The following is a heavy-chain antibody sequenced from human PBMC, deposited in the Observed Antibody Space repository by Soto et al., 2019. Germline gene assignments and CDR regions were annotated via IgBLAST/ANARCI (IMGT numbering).Heavy chain of an antibody. CDR1: GGSIDYYY. CDR3: ARDSTSWFPYYDIDV. Sequence: QVQLQESGPGLVKSSETLSLTCTVSGGSIDYYYWSWIRQPPGKGLEWIGYISDSGSTKYNPSLRSRVTISVDTSKNQFSLNLNSVTAADTAVYYCARDSTSWFPYYDIDVWGQGTTVTVSS. CDR2: ISDSGST. D-gene: IGHD6-13*01. J-gene: IGHJ6*02. V-gene: IGHV4-59*01.